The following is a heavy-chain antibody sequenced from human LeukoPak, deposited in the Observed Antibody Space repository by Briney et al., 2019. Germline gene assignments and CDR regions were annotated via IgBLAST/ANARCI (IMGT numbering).Heavy chain of an antibody. CDR2: ISWNSGSI. CDR1: GFTFDDYA. J-gene: IGHJ3*02. CDR3: AKGEYYYDSSGYSHQAFDI. Sequence: GRSLRLSCAASGFTFDDYAMHWVRQAPGKGLEWVSGISWNSGSIGYADSVKGRFTISRDNAKNSLYLQMNSLRAEDMALYYRAKGEYYYDSSGYSHQAFDIWGQGTMVTVSS. D-gene: IGHD3-22*01. V-gene: IGHV3-9*03.